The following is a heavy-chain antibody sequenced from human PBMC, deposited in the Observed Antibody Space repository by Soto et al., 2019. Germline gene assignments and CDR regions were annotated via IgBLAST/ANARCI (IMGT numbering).Heavy chain of an antibody. CDR3: AKEKVVPAAIHTTSGAFDI. Sequence: DVQLVESGGGLVQPGRSLRLSCAASGFTFDDYAMHWVRQAPGKGLEWVSGISWNSGSIGYADSVKGRFTISRDNAKNSLYLQMNSLRAEDTALYYCAKEKVVPAAIHTTSGAFDIWGQGTMVTVSS. J-gene: IGHJ3*02. V-gene: IGHV3-9*01. CDR1: GFTFDDYA. CDR2: ISWNSGSI. D-gene: IGHD2-2*01.